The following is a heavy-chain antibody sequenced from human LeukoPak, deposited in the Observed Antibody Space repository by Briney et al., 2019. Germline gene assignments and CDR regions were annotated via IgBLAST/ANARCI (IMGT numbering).Heavy chain of an antibody. D-gene: IGHD3-10*01. CDR1: GYTFTSYG. J-gene: IGHJ4*02. CDR3: ARDLYYGSGSYPPDY. V-gene: IGHV1-18*01. Sequence: ASVKVSCKASGYTFTSYGISWVRQAPGQGLEWMGWISAYNGNTNYAQKLQGRVTMTTDTSTSTAYMELRSLRSDDTAVYYCARDLYYGSGSYPPDYWGQGTLVTVSS. CDR2: ISAYNGNT.